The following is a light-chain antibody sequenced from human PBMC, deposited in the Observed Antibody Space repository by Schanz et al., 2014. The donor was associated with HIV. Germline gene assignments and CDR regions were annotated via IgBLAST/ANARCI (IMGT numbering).Light chain of an antibody. V-gene: IGLV2-14*03. CDR2: GVD. J-gene: IGLJ3*02. CDR1: SSDIGPYNC. Sequence: QSALTQPASVSGSPGQSISISCTGTSSDIGPYNCVSWYQQRPGKAPKLVISGVDYRPSGVSSRFSGSKSGSAASLTISGLQAEDEADYYCSSCTTSNTLVFGGGTKVTVL. CDR3: SSCTTSNTLV.